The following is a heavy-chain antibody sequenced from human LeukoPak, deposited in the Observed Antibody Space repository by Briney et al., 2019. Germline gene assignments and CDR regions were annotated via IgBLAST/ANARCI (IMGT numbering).Heavy chain of an antibody. Sequence: PGGSLRLSCAVSGFTFSSYWMSWVRQAPGKGLEWVANVNRDGSETYYLDSVKGRFTISKDNAKNSLYLQMNSLRAEDTALYHCARNNGMDVWGQGTTVIVSS. CDR1: GFTFSSYW. V-gene: IGHV3-7*03. J-gene: IGHJ6*02. CDR3: ARNNGMDV. CDR2: VNRDGSET.